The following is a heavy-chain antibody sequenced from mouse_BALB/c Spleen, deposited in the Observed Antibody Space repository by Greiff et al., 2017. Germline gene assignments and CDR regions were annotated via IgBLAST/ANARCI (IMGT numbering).Heavy chain of an antibody. J-gene: IGHJ4*01. CDR3: ARYWDYAMDY. Sequence: EVKLVESGAELVKPGASVKLSCTASGFNIKDTYMHWVKQRPEQGLEWIGRIDPANGNTKYDPKFQGKATITADTSSNTAYLQLSSLTSEDTAVYYCARYWDYAMDYWGQGTSVTVSS. CDR1: GFNIKDTY. V-gene: IGHV14-3*02. D-gene: IGHD4-1*01. CDR2: IDPANGNT.